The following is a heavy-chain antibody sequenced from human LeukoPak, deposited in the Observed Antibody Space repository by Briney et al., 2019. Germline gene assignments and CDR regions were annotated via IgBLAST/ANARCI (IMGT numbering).Heavy chain of an antibody. D-gene: IGHD3-3*01. CDR2: INHSGST. CDR3: ARGRYYDFWSGYPYYFDY. Sequence: SETLSLTCAVYGGSFSGYYWSWIRQPPGKGLEWIGKINHSGSTNYNPSLKSRVTISVDTSKNQFSLKLSSVTAADTAVYYCARGRYYDFWSGYPYYFDYWGQGTLVTVSS. J-gene: IGHJ4*02. V-gene: IGHV4-34*01. CDR1: GGSFSGYY.